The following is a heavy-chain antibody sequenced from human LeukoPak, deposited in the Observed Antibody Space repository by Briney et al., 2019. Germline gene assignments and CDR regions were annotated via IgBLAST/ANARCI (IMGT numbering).Heavy chain of an antibody. D-gene: IGHD5-18*01. V-gene: IGHV3-7*05. J-gene: IGHJ4*02. Sequence: SCKASGYTFTSYGISWVRQAPGKGLEWVANIKEDGSEKYHVDSVKGRFTISRDNAKNSLYLQMNSLRADDTAVYYCARDDHYSSWNWGQGTLVTVSS. CDR2: IKEDGSEK. CDR3: ARDDHYSSWN. CDR1: GYTFTSYG.